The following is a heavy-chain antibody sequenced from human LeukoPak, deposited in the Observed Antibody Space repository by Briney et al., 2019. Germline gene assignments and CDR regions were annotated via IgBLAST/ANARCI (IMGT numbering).Heavy chain of an antibody. CDR1: GGSLSPYY. D-gene: IGHD1-26*01. J-gene: IGHJ1*01. CDR3: ARLDSGDHGNIPH. V-gene: IGHV4-59*08. Sequence: SETLSPTCTVSGGSLSPYYWTWLRQPPGKGLEWIGYIYHTGTTRYNPSLNSRVTISVETSKNQFSLRLNSVTAADTAIYYCARLDSGDHGNIPHWGQGTLVTVSS. CDR2: IYHTGTT.